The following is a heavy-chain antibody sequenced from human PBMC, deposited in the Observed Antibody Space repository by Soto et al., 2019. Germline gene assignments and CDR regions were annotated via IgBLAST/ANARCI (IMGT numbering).Heavy chain of an antibody. CDR3: TIGSWSGEVFDI. V-gene: IGHV1-69*02. CDR2: IIPMLGVR. J-gene: IGHJ3*02. CDR1: GGTFNTYS. Sequence: QVQLVQSGAEVKKPGSSVKVSCKDSGGTFNTYSMFWVRQAPGQGLEWMGWIIPMLGVRNYAQRFQDRVTITADKSTATVHMELSSLRSEDTALYYCTIGSWSGEVFDIWGQGTMVTVSS. D-gene: IGHD2-21*01.